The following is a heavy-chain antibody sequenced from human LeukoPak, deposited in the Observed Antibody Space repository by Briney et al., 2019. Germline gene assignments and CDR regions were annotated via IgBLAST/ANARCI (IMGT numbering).Heavy chain of an antibody. CDR2: MNPNSGNT. D-gene: IGHD2-2*01. CDR1: GYTFTSYD. CDR3: ARGPGYCSSTSCYVDY. V-gene: IGHV1-8*01. Sequence: ASVKVSCKASGYTFTSYDINWVRQATGQGLEWMGWMNPNSGNTGYAQKFQGRVTMTRNTSISTAYMELSSLRSEDTAVYYCARGPGYCSSTSCYVDYWGQGTLVTVSS. J-gene: IGHJ4*02.